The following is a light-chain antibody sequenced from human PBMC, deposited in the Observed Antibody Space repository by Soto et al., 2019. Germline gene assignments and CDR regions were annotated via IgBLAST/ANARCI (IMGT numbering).Light chain of an antibody. Sequence: SYELTQPPSVSVSPGQTASITCSGDKLGDKYVCWYQQEPGQSPVLVIYRDSKRPSGIPERFSGSNSGNTATLTISGTRAMDEAEYYCQAWDSSTAGVVFGGGTKLTVL. J-gene: IGLJ2*01. V-gene: IGLV3-1*01. CDR1: KLGDKY. CDR2: RDS. CDR3: QAWDSSTAGVV.